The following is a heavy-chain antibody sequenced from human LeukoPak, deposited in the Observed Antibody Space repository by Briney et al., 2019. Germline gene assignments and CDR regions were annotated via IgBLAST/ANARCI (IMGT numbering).Heavy chain of an antibody. CDR2: IIPIFGTE. Sequence: ASVKPSCKASGGTFSSYAISWVRQAPGHGLEWMGGIIPIFGTENYAQKFQGRVTITADESTSTAYMELSSLRSEDTAVYYCARAKKLRFLEWSDEYYYGMDVWGQGTTVTVSS. V-gene: IGHV1-69*13. CDR1: GGTFSSYA. J-gene: IGHJ6*02. CDR3: ARAKKLRFLEWSDEYYYGMDV. D-gene: IGHD3-3*01.